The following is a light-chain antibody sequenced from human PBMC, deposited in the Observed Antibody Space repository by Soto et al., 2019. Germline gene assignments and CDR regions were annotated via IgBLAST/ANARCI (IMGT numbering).Light chain of an antibody. V-gene: IGLV1-40*01. CDR3: QSYDSSLSASV. Sequence: QSVLTQPPSVSGAPGQRVTISCTGSSSNIGAGFDVHWYQQLPGTAPKLLIYDNNNRPSGVPDRFSGSKSGTSASLAITGLQAEDEAYYYCQSYDSSLSASVFGRGTKVTVL. CDR1: SSNIGAGFD. J-gene: IGLJ2*01. CDR2: DNN.